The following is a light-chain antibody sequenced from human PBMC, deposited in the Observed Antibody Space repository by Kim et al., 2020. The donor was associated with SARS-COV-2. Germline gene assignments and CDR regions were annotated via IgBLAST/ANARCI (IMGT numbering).Light chain of an antibody. J-gene: IGLJ1*01. V-gene: IGLV2-14*03. CDR3: SSYRSSGYV. CDR1: SSDVGGYNY. CDR2: DVS. Sequence: QSALTQPASVSGSPGQSITISCTGTSSDVGGYNYVSWYQQYPGKAPKLMIYDVSKWPSGVSNRFSGSKSGNTASLTISGLQAEDEADYYCSSYRSSGYVFGTGTKVTVL.